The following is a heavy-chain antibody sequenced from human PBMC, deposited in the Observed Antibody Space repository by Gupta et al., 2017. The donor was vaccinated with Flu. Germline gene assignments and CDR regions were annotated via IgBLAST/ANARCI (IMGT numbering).Heavy chain of an antibody. CDR3: ANRGPAAAPFYSDY. CDR2: ISAGAVNT. V-gene: IGHV3-23*04. J-gene: IGHJ4*02. CDR1: VFTFSSYA. D-gene: IGHD6-13*01. Sequence: EVQLVESGGGLVQPGGSLRISCAAAVFTFSSYAMSWVRQAPGKGLEWVSTISAGAVNTYYADSVKGRFTISRDNPENRLYLQMNSLRAEDTGVYYCANRGPAAAPFYSDYWGQGTLVTVSS.